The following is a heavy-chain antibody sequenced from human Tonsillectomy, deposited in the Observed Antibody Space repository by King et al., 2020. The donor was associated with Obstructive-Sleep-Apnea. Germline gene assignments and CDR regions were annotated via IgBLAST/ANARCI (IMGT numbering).Heavy chain of an antibody. CDR1: GGSIGTYY. J-gene: IGHJ4*02. CDR2: IYYSGST. CDR3: ARRASSGSYYL. Sequence: QLQESGPGLVKPSETLSLTCTVSGGSIGTYYWDWIRQPPGKGLEWIGYIYYSGSTNYNSSLKSRVTISVDTPNNQFSLKLNSVTAADTAVYYCARRASSGSYYLWGQGALVTVSS. D-gene: IGHD1-26*01. V-gene: IGHV4-59*08.